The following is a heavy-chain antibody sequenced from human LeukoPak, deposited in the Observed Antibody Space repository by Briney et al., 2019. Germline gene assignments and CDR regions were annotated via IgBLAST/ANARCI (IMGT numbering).Heavy chain of an antibody. CDR1: GFTFSSYA. J-gene: IGHJ3*02. V-gene: IGHV3-23*01. D-gene: IGHD6-13*01. Sequence: GGSLRLSCAASGFTFSSYAMSWVRQAPGKGLEWVSAISGSGGSTYYADSVKGRFTISRDNSKNTLYLQLSSLRAEDTAVYFCARELKIAPAGTVGFDIWGQGTMVTVSS. CDR3: ARELKIAPAGTVGFDI. CDR2: ISGSGGST.